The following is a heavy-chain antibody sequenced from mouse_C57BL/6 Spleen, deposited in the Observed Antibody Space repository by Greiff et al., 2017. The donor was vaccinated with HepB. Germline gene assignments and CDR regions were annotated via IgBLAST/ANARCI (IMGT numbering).Heavy chain of an antibody. Sequence: QVQLKESGPELVKPGASVKISCKASGYAFSSSWMNWVKQRPGKGLEWIGRIYPGDGDTNYNGKFKGKATLTADKSSSTAYMQLSSLTSEDSAVYFCARGGYYGSEYFDYWGQGTTLTVSS. D-gene: IGHD1-1*01. CDR3: ARGGYYGSEYFDY. CDR1: GYAFSSSW. J-gene: IGHJ2*01. V-gene: IGHV1-82*01. CDR2: IYPGDGDT.